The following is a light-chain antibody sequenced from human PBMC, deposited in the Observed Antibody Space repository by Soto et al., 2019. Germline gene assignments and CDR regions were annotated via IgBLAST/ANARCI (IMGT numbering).Light chain of an antibody. CDR3: QQYNSLWT. V-gene: IGKV1-5*03. CDR1: PSISSW. J-gene: IGKJ1*01. CDR2: KAS. Sequence: DIQMTQSPSTLSASVGDRVTITCRASPSISSWLAWYQQKPGKAPKRLIYKASSLESGVPSRFSGSGSGTEFTLTISSLQPDDLATYYCQQYNSLWTFGQGTKVEIK.